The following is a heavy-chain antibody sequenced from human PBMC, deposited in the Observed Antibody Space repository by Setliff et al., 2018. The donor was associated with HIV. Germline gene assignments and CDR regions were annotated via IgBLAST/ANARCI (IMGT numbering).Heavy chain of an antibody. CDR2: ISSSGSTI. D-gene: IGHD2-2*02. Sequence: LRLSCAASGFTFSAYAMTWVRQAPGKGLEWVSYISSSGSTIFYADSVKGRFTISRDSSKSTLYLQMNGLRAEDTAVYYCAQDPRPDYTGQYFFFAYWGQGELVTVSS. J-gene: IGHJ4*02. V-gene: IGHV3-23*01. CDR3: AQDPRPDYTGQYFFFAY. CDR1: GFTFSAYA.